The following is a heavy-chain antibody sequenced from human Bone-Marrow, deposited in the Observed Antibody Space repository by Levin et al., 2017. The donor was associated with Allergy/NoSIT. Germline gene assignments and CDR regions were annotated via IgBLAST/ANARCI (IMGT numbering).Heavy chain of an antibody. J-gene: IGHJ4*02. CDR1: GFTFSDFL. D-gene: IGHD3-3*01. V-gene: IGHV3-74*01. Sequence: GESLKISCAASGFTFSDFLMHWVRQAPGKGLMWVSRINVDGGSTNYADSVKGRFTSSRDNAKNTLYLQMDSLGDEDTAVYYCARDLGWVLEFGGQGTLVTVSS. CDR2: INVDGGST. CDR3: ARDLGWVLEF.